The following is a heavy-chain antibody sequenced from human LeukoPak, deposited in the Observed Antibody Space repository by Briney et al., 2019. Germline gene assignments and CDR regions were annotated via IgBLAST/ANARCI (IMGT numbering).Heavy chain of an antibody. V-gene: IGHV1-18*01. CDR3: ARDYYYYSSGYVHY. J-gene: IGHJ4*02. CDR1: GYTFTSYG. D-gene: IGHD3-22*01. Sequence: GASVKVSFKGSGYTFTSYGISWVRQAPGQGLEWVGWISAYNGNANFAQNLQDRITMTTDTSTSPAYMELTSLKSDDTAVYYCARDYYYYSSGYVHYWGQGTLVTVSS. CDR2: ISAYNGNA.